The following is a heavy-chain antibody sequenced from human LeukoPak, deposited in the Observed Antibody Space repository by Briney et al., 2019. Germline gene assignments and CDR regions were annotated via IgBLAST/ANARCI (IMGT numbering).Heavy chain of an antibody. J-gene: IGHJ4*02. CDR1: GHTFTSYD. CDR3: ARGSVGARMDY. Sequence: ASVKVSCKASGHTFTSYDINWVRQATGQGLEWMGWMNPNSGNTGYAQRFQGRVTLTRNTSINTAYMELSSLRSEDTAVYYCARGSVGARMDYWGQGTLVTVSS. V-gene: IGHV1-8*01. CDR2: MNPNSGNT. D-gene: IGHD1-26*01.